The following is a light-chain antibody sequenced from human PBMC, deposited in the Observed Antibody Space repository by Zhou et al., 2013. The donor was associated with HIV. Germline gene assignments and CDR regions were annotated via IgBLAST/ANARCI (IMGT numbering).Light chain of an antibody. CDR3: QQYYSYPWT. CDR1: QDISTF. Sequence: AIRVTQSPSSLSASIGDRVTIACRASQDISTFLAWYQQKPGKVPKLLMYSASSLQSGVPSRFSGSGSGTDFTLTVSCLQSEDLATYYCQQYYSYPWTFGQRDQGGNRT. V-gene: IGKV1-8*01. J-gene: IGKJ1*01. CDR2: SAS.